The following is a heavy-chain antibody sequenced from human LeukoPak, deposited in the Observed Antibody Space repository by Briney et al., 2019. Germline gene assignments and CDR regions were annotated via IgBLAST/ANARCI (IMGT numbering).Heavy chain of an antibody. CDR1: GGSFSGYY. Sequence: SETLSLTCAVYGGSFSGYYWSWIRQPPGKGLEWIGEINHSGSTNYNPSLKSRVTISVDTSKNQFSLKLSSVTAADTAVYYCLYSSGLYPFDYWGQGTLVPGSS. J-gene: IGHJ4*02. CDR3: LYSSGLYPFDY. V-gene: IGHV4-34*01. CDR2: INHSGST. D-gene: IGHD6-19*01.